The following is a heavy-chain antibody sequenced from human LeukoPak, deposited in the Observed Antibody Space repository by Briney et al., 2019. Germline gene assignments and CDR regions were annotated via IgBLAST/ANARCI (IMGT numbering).Heavy chain of an antibody. Sequence: SETLSLTRTVSGGSISSSSYYWGWIRQPPGKGLEWIGGIYYSGSTYYNPSLKSRVTISVDTSKNQFSLKLSSVTAADTAVYYCARHVPVAPRNFDYWGQGTLVTVSS. V-gene: IGHV4-39*01. CDR1: GGSISSSSYY. J-gene: IGHJ4*02. CDR2: IYYSGST. CDR3: ARHVPVAPRNFDY. D-gene: IGHD3-10*02.